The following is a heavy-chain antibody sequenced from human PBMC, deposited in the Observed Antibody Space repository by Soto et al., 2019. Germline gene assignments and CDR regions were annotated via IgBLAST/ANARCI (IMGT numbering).Heavy chain of an antibody. CDR2: ISGSGGNST. CDR3: AKGGGSCCFDC. V-gene: IGHV3-23*01. Sequence: GGSLRLSCAASGFTFSTYAMSWVRQAPGKGLEWVSAISGSGGNSTFYGDSVKGRFTISRDNSKNTLYLEMSSLGAEDTAAYYCAKGGGSCCFDCWGQGTLVTVSS. J-gene: IGHJ4*02. D-gene: IGHD2-15*01. CDR1: GFTFSTYA.